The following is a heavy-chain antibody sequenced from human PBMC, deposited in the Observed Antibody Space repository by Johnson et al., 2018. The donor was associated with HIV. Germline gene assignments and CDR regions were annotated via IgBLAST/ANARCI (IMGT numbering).Heavy chain of an antibody. CDR2: INGNGGST. D-gene: IGHD4-17*01. Sequence: MQLVESGGGLVRPGGSLRLSCAASGFAFHDRGMSWVRQAPGKGLEWVSGINGNGGSTAYADSVKGRFTISRDNAKNSLYLQMNSLRAEDTAVYYCARDATPWGRDYVGYAFDLWGQGTMVTVSS. V-gene: IGHV3-20*04. J-gene: IGHJ3*01. CDR3: ARDATPWGRDYVGYAFDL. CDR1: GFAFHDRG.